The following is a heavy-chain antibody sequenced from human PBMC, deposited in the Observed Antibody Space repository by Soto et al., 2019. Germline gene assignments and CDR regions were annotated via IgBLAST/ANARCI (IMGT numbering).Heavy chain of an antibody. D-gene: IGHD2-15*01. Sequence: EVQLVESGGGLVQPGGSLRLSCVASGFTFNSYWMHWVRQAPGKGLVWVSRINSDGSTTSYADSVKGRFTISRDSAKDTLYLQMNSLRAEDTAVYYCARVATGKWYFDDWGQGTLVTVSS. CDR3: ARVATGKWYFDD. CDR2: INSDGSTT. J-gene: IGHJ4*02. V-gene: IGHV3-74*01. CDR1: GFTFNSYW.